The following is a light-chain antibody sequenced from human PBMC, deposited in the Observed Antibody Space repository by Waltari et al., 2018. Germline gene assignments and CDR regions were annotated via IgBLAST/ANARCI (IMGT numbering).Light chain of an antibody. CDR3: TSYTSTNTVV. J-gene: IGLJ2*01. V-gene: IGLV2-14*01. CDR1: SIAVGGYNY. CDR2: DVT. Sequence: QSALTPPAPVSGSPGLSITISRTGTSIAVGGYNYVSWYQQHPGKAPKLMIYDVTSWPSGVSNRFSGSKSGNTASLTISGLQAEDEADYYCTSYTSTNTVVFGGGTKVTVL.